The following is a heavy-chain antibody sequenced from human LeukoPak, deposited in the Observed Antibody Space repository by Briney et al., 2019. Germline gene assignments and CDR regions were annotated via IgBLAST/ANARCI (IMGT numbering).Heavy chain of an antibody. CDR3: AKVGLGTYNWNYGGTDY. D-gene: IGHD1-7*01. J-gene: IGHJ4*02. CDR2: ISGSGGST. Sequence: GGSLRLSCAASGFTFSSYAMSWVRQAPGKGLEWVSAISGSGGSTYYADSVKGRFTISRDNSKNTLYLQMNSLRAEDTAVYYCAKVGLGTYNWNYGGTDYWGQGTLVTVSS. V-gene: IGHV3-23*01. CDR1: GFTFSSYA.